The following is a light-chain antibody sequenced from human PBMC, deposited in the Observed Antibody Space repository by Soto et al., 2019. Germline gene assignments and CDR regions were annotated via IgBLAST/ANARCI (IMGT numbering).Light chain of an antibody. CDR2: LGS. CDR3: MHALQTPIT. CDR1: QSLLHDNGKNY. V-gene: IGKV2-28*01. J-gene: IGKJ5*01. Sequence: DIVMTQSPLSLPVTPGEPASISCRSSQSLLHDNGKNYMDWYXQKQGQSPQXLIYLGSNRASGVPDRFSGSGSGTDFTMKISRAEAEDVAVYYCMHALQTPITFGQGTRLEIK.